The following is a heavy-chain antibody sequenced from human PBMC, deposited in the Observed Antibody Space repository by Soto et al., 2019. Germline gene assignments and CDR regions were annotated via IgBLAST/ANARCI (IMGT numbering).Heavy chain of an antibody. CDR3: ARAPADWPFDY. J-gene: IGHJ4*02. V-gene: IGHV1-46*01. Sequence: ASVKVSCKASGYTFTSYYIHWVRQAPGQGLEWMGIINPSGDSTSYNPSLKSRVTISVDTSKNQFSLELTSVTAADTAVYYCARAPADWPFDYWGQGSLVTVSS. D-gene: IGHD3-9*01. CDR2: INPSGDST. CDR1: GYTFTSYY.